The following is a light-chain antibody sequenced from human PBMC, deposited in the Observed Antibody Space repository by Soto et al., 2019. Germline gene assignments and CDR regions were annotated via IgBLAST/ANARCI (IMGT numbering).Light chain of an antibody. CDR1: GSDVGGYDY. J-gene: IGLJ1*01. CDR2: EVT. V-gene: IGLV2-14*01. CDR3: SSYTSSSTYV. Sequence: QSVLTQPASVSGSRGQSITISGTGTGSDVGGYDYVSWYQHHPGKAPKVMIYEVTNRPSGVSNRFSGSKSGNTASLTISGLLAEDEADYYCSSYTSSSTYVFGTGTKVTVL.